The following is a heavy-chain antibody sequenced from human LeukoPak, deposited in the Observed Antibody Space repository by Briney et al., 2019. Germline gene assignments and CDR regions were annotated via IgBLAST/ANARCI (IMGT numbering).Heavy chain of an antibody. CDR1: GFPFSSYA. Sequence: GGSLRLSCAASGFPFSSYAMSWVRHAPGKGLEWVSAISGSGGSTYYTDPVKAGFTISRDNSKNTLSLKIHSLSAEATAILYCAKVASQQYYFDYWGQGTLVTVSS. V-gene: IGHV3-23*01. D-gene: IGHD3-3*02. CDR2: ISGSGGST. CDR3: AKVASQQYYFDY. J-gene: IGHJ4*02.